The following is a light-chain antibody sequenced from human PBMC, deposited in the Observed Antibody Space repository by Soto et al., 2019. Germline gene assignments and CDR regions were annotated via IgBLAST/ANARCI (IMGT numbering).Light chain of an antibody. CDR1: GSDVGGYDF. V-gene: IGLV2-11*01. CDR2: DVS. Sequence: QSALTQPRSVSGSPGQSVTISCTGTGSDVGGYDFVSWYQQHPGKAPKLMIYDVSQRPSGVPDRFSGSKSGSTASLTISGLQADDEADYFCCSFATSNTVVFGGGTMLTVL. CDR3: CSFATSNTVV. J-gene: IGLJ2*01.